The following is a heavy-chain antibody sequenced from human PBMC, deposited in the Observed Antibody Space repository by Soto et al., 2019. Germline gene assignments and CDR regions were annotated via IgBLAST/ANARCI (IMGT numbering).Heavy chain of an antibody. V-gene: IGHV1-2*04. Sequence: ASVKVSCKASGYTFTGYDMHWVLQAPGQGLEWMGWINPNSGGTNYAQKFQGWVTMTRDTSISTAYMELSRLRSDDTAVYYCARAVYCTNGVCYGFDYWGQGTLVTVSS. J-gene: IGHJ4*02. CDR2: INPNSGGT. D-gene: IGHD2-8*01. CDR3: ARAVYCTNGVCYGFDY. CDR1: GYTFTGYD.